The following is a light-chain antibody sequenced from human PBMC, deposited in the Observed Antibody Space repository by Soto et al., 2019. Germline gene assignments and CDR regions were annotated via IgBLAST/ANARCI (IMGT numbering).Light chain of an antibody. CDR2: DVT. Sequence: QAALNQPASESGSPGQSVTISCTGTSSDVGNNNYVSWYQHNPGRAPKVMICDVTNRPSGVSNRFSGSKSGNTASLTISGLQAEDEADYYCSSFTGSSYVFGTGTKVTVL. CDR1: SSDVGNNNY. J-gene: IGLJ1*01. V-gene: IGLV2-14*03. CDR3: SSFTGSSYV.